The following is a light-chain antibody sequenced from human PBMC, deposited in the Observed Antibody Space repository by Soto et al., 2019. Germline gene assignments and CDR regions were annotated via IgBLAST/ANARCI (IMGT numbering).Light chain of an antibody. CDR3: SSYTSSSTWV. CDR1: SSDVGGYNY. J-gene: IGLJ3*02. CDR2: EVS. Sequence: QSALTQPASVSGSPGQSITISCTGTSSDVGGYNYVSWYQQHPGKAPKLMIFEVSNRPSGVSTHFSGSKSGNTASLPIAGLQVEDEADYYCSSYTSSSTWVFGGGTKLTVL. V-gene: IGLV2-14*01.